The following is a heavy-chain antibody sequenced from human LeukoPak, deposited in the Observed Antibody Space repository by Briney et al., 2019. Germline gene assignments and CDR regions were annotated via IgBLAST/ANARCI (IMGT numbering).Heavy chain of an antibody. V-gene: IGHV3-7*01. CDR3: ARVAGVGANKWIDY. Sequence: GGSLRLSCAASGFTYSSYWMSWVRQAPGKGLEWVANIKQDGSEKYYVDSVKGRFTISRDNAKNSLYLQMNSLRAEDTAVYYCARVAGVGANKWIDYWGQGTLVTVSS. CDR2: IKQDGSEK. CDR1: GFTYSSYW. J-gene: IGHJ4*02. D-gene: IGHD1-26*01.